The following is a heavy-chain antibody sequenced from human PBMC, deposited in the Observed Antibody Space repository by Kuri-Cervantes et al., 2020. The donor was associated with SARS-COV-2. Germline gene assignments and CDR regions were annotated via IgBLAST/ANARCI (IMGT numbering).Heavy chain of an antibody. V-gene: IGHV3-30*18. CDR2: ISHDGKNK. CDR3: AKDRVGVQDF. D-gene: IGHD2-21*01. J-gene: IGHJ4*02. Sequence: GESLKISCAASGFTFSSYGMHWVRQAPGKGLEWVAVISHDGKNKKCIASGKGRFTISRDNSQNTLYLHMESLRSEDTAMYYCAKDRVGVQDFWGQGTLVTVSS. CDR1: GFTFSSYG.